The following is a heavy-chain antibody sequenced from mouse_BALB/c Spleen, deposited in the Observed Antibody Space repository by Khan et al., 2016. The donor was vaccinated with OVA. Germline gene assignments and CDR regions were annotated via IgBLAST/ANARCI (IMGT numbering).Heavy chain of an antibody. J-gene: IGHJ3*01. Sequence: VQLQESGAELARPGASVKMSCKTSGYTFTTYTLHWVKQRPGRSLEWIGYINPSNDYTNSNQKFKDKSTLTADKSSSTAYMQLSSLTSEDSAVYYCARSGQLGLRGGFTYWGQGTLVTVSA. V-gene: IGHV1-4*01. D-gene: IGHD3-2*01. CDR1: GYTFTTYT. CDR2: INPSNDYT. CDR3: ARSGQLGLRGGFTY.